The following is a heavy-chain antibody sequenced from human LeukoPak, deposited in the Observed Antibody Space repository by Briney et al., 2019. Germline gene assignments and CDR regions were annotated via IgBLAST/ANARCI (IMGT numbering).Heavy chain of an antibody. CDR3: AKSYYDSSGYRGDLEY. Sequence: GGSLRLSCAASGFTFSSYAMHWVRQAPGKGLEWVAVISYDGSNKYYADSVKGRFTISRDNSKNTLYLQMNSLRAEDTAVYYCAKSYYDSSGYRGDLEYWGQGTLVTVSS. CDR1: GFTFSSYA. D-gene: IGHD3-22*01. CDR2: ISYDGSNK. V-gene: IGHV3-30*04. J-gene: IGHJ4*02.